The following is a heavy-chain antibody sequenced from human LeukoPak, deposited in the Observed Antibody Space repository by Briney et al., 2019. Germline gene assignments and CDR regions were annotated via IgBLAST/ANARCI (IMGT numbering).Heavy chain of an antibody. CDR1: GYTFTSYA. V-gene: IGHV1-8*02. D-gene: IGHD3-10*01. Sequence: ASVKVSCKASGYTFTSYAMNWVRQAPGQGLEWMGWMNPNSGNTGYAQKFQGRVTMTRNTSISTAYMELSSLRSEDTAVYYCARGREVLLWFGELFPWFDPWGQGTLVTVSS. CDR2: MNPNSGNT. J-gene: IGHJ5*02. CDR3: ARGREVLLWFGELFPWFDP.